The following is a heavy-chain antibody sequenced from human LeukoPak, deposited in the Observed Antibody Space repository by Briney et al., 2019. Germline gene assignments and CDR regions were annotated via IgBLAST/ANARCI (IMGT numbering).Heavy chain of an antibody. Sequence: GGSLRLSCAASGFTVSNNYMSWVRQAPGKGLEWVSSISSSSSYIYYADSVKGRFTISRDNAKNSLYLQMNSLRAEDTAVYYCARGRLDYWGQGTLVTVSS. CDR2: ISSSSSYI. CDR1: GFTVSNNY. J-gene: IGHJ4*02. V-gene: IGHV3-21*01. CDR3: ARGRLDY.